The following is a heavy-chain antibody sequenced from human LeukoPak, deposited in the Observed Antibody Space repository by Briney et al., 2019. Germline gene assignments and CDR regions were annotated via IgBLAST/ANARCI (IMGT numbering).Heavy chain of an antibody. J-gene: IGHJ5*02. CDR3: AKRPYGDYDNWFDP. Sequence: ASVKVSCKASGYTSTSYYMHWVRQAPGQGLEWMGIINPSGGSTSYAQKFQGRVTMTRDMSTSTVYMELSSLRAEDTAVYYCAKRPYGDYDNWFDPWGQGTLVTVSS. CDR1: GYTSTSYY. D-gene: IGHD4-17*01. V-gene: IGHV1-46*01. CDR2: INPSGGST.